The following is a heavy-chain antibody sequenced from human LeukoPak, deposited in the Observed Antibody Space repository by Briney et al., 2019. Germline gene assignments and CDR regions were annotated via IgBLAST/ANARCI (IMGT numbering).Heavy chain of an antibody. CDR1: GGSISSYY. J-gene: IGHJ4*02. Sequence: PSETLSLTCTVSGGSISSYYWSWIRQPAGKGLEWIGRIHTSGSTNYNPSLKSRVTLSVDTSKNQFSLKLSSVTAADTAVYYCARIPYSRGYFDYWGQGTLVTVS. D-gene: IGHD4-11*01. CDR3: ARIPYSRGYFDY. V-gene: IGHV4-4*07. CDR2: IHTSGST.